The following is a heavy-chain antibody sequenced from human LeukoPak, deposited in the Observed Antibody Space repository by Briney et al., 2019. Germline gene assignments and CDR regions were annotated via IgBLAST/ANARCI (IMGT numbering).Heavy chain of an antibody. D-gene: IGHD3-10*01. CDR1: GGSISSYY. Sequence: SETLSLTCTVSGGSISSYYWSWIRQPAGKGLEWIGRIYTSGSTNYNPSLKRRVTMSVDTSKNQFSLKLSSVTAADTAVYYCARSSPIYYGSGSYRSPLDYWGQGTLVTVSS. CDR3: ARSSPIYYGSGSYRSPLDY. J-gene: IGHJ4*02. CDR2: IYTSGST. V-gene: IGHV4-4*07.